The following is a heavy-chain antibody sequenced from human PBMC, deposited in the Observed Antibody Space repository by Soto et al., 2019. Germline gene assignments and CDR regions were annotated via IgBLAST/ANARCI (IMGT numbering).Heavy chain of an antibody. J-gene: IGHJ3*02. CDR2: IYYSGST. CDR3: ERENTTTIVVENAFDI. Sequence: SETLSLTCTVSGGSISSGGYYWSWIRQHPGKGLEWIGYIYYSGSTYYNPSLKSRVTISVDTSKNQFSLKLSSVTAADTAVYYRERENTTTIVVENAFDIWGQGTMVTVSS. V-gene: IGHV4-31*03. D-gene: IGHD3-22*01. CDR1: GGSISSGGYY.